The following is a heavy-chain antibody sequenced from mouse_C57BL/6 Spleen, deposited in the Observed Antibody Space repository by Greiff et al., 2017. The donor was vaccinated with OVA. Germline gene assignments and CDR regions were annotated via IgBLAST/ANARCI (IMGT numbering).Heavy chain of an antibody. CDR1: GFTFSDYG. Sequence: EVNVVESGGGLVKPGGSLKLSCAASGFTFSDYGMHWVRQAPEKGLEWVAYISSGSSTIYYADTVKGRLTISRDNAKNTLFLQMTSLRSEDTAMYYCASSDWYFDVWGTGTTVTVSS. CDR3: ASSDWYFDV. CDR2: ISSGSSTI. J-gene: IGHJ1*03. V-gene: IGHV5-17*01.